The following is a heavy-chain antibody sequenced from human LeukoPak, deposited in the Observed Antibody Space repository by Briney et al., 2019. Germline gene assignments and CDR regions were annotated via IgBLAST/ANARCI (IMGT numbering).Heavy chain of an antibody. V-gene: IGHV3-23*01. D-gene: IGHD3-16*01. CDR1: GFTFNSYA. J-gene: IGHJ4*02. Sequence: GGSLRISCAASGFTFNSYAMSWVRQAPGKGLEWVSAISGSGGSTYYADSVKGRFTISRDNSKYTLYLQMNSLRAEDSAVYYCAKDQNAMITPTYYFDYWGQGTLVTVSS. CDR2: ISGSGGST. CDR3: AKDQNAMITPTYYFDY.